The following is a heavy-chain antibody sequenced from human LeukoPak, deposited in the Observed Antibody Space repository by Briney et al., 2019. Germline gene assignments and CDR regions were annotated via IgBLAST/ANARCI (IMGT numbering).Heavy chain of an antibody. D-gene: IGHD3-10*01. Sequence: GGSLRLSCAASGFPISGYWMDWVRQAPGKGMEWVANIKQDGSEQHYADSVKGRFTISRDNAKNSLYLEMNSLRGEDTAVYYCSRSLELWGQGALVTVPS. V-gene: IGHV3-7*01. CDR1: GFPISGYW. J-gene: IGHJ4*02. CDR2: IKQDGSEQ. CDR3: SRSLEL.